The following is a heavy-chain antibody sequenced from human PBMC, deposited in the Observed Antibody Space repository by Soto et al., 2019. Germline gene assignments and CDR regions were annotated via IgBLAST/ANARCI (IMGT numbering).Heavy chain of an antibody. CDR3: ARGGAGVNSSGEYFQH. D-gene: IGHD6-19*01. CDR1: GYTFTGYY. Sequence: ASVKVSCKASGYTFTGYYMHWVRQAPGQGLEWMGWINPNSGGTNYAQKFQGWVTMTRDTSISTAYMELSRLRSDDTAVYYCARGGAGVNSSGEYFQHWGQGTLVTVSS. CDR2: INPNSGGT. J-gene: IGHJ1*01. V-gene: IGHV1-2*04.